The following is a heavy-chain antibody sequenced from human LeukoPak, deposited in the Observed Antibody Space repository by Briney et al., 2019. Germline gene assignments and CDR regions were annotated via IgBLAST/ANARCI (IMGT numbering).Heavy chain of an antibody. CDR1: GFTFSSYA. CDR2: ISGSGGST. CDR3: AKGIAAAGTSFDY. J-gene: IGHJ4*02. D-gene: IGHD6-13*01. Sequence: PGGSLRLSCAASGFTFSSYAMSWVRQAPEKGLEWVSAISGSGGSTYYADSVKGRFTISRDNSKNTLYLQMNSLRAEDTAVYYCAKGIAAAGTSFDYWGQGTLVTVSS. V-gene: IGHV3-23*01.